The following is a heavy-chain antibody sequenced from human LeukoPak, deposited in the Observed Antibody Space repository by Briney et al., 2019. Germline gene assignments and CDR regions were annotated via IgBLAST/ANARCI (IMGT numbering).Heavy chain of an antibody. CDR2: IYSGGST. CDR1: GFTVSSNY. D-gene: IGHD7-27*01. CDR3: ARDLTGARSGAFDI. J-gene: IGHJ3*02. Sequence: PGGSLRLSCAASGFTVSSNYMSWVRQAPGKGLEWVSVIYSGGSTYYADSVKGRFTISRDNSKNTLYLQMNSLRAEDTAVYCCARDLTGARSGAFDIWGQGTMVTVSS. V-gene: IGHV3-53*01.